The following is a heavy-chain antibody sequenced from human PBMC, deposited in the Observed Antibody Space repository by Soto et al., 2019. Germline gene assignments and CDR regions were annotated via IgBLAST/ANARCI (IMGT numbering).Heavy chain of an antibody. Sequence: QVQLQESGPGLVKPSETLSLTCTVSGGSISSGGYYWSWIRQHPGKGLEWIGYIYYSGSTYYNPSLKSRLTILVDMSKNQYSLKVSSVSAADTAVYYCARSYTLSTHANWFDPWGQGTLVPVSS. J-gene: IGHJ5*02. D-gene: IGHD1-20*01. CDR1: GGSISSGGYY. CDR2: IYYSGST. V-gene: IGHV4-31*03. CDR3: ARSYTLSTHANWFDP.